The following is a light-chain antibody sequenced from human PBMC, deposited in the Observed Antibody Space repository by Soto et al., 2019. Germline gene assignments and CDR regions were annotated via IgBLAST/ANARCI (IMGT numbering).Light chain of an antibody. CDR1: SSDVGGYNY. Sequence: QSALTQPASVSGSPGQSITISCTGTSSDVGGYNYVYWYQQHPGKAPKLMIYEVSNRPSGVSNRFSGSKSGNTTSLTISGLQAEDDDDDYSSSYTTSKTLVFGGGTKLTVL. V-gene: IGLV2-14*01. CDR3: SSYTTSKTLV. J-gene: IGLJ3*02. CDR2: EVS.